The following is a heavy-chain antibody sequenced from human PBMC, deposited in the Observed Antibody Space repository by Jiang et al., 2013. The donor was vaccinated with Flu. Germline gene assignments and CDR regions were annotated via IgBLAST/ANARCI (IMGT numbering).Heavy chain of an antibody. CDR3: ARGGTAGWVFDI. CDR2: IIPLFNAL. CDR1: GTFSTYA. D-gene: IGHD1-7*01. J-gene: IGHJ3*02. V-gene: IGHV1-69*15. Sequence: GTFSTYAVNWVRRAPGQGLEWMGNIIPLFNALNDAQKFQGRVTITADESTSYMEVTSLTSEDTAVYYCARGGTAGWVFDIWGQGTKVTVSS.